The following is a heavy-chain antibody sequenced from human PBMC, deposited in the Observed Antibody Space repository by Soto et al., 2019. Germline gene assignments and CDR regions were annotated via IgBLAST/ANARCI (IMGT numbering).Heavy chain of an antibody. D-gene: IGHD1-26*01. V-gene: IGHV4-34*01. J-gene: IGHJ4*02. Sequence: SETLSLTCAFYGGSLSGYYWSWIRQPPGKALEWIGEINYSGNTNYNPSLKSRVTISVDTSKNQLFLNLTSVTAADTAMYYCARHHVRGRTIAGAAEFWGQGTLVTVSS. CDR2: INYSGNT. CDR3: ARHHVRGRTIAGAAEF. CDR1: GGSLSGYY.